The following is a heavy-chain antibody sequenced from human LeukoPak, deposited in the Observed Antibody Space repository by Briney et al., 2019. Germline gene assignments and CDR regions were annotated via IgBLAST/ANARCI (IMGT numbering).Heavy chain of an antibody. Sequence: GASVKVSCKASGYTFTSYDINWVRQATGQGLEWMGWISAYNGHTNYAQKFQGRVTMTTDTSTSTAYMDLRSLRSDDTAVYYCARAGYDYVWGSYRWLDSWGQGTLLTVSS. D-gene: IGHD3-16*02. J-gene: IGHJ4*02. CDR2: ISAYNGHT. CDR1: GYTFTSYD. V-gene: IGHV1-18*01. CDR3: ARAGYDYVWGSYRWLDS.